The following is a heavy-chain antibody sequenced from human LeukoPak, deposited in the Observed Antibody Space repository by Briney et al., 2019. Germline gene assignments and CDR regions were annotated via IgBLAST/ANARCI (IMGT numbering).Heavy chain of an antibody. V-gene: IGHV3-30*18. CDR3: AKVDTAMVVDY. CDR1: GFTFSSYG. D-gene: IGHD5-18*01. J-gene: IGHJ4*02. CDR2: ISYDGSNK. Sequence: GGSLRLSCAASGFTFSSYGMHWVRQAPGKGLEWVAFISYDGSNKYYADSVKGRFTISRDNSKNTLYLQMNSLRAEDTAVYYCAKVDTAMVVDYWGQGTLVIVSS.